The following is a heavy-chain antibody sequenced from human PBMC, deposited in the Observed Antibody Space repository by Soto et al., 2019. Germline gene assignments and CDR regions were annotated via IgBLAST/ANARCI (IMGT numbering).Heavy chain of an antibody. V-gene: IGHV4-39*02. CDR1: GGSIANSDSF. D-gene: IGHD2-15*01. J-gene: IGHJ4*02. Sequence: SETLSLTCHVPGGSIANSDSFWGWVRQPPGSGLEFLGSVYYRGGTYYNASLKSRVTVSVDTAKNHASLRVRCVTVADAARNYWVRVVEAATRHTDFDSCRQRIVVTVSS. CDR2: VYYRGGT. CDR3: VRVVEAATRHTDFDS.